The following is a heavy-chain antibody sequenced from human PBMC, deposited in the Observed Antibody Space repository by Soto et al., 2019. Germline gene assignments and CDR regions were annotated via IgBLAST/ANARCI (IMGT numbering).Heavy chain of an antibody. CDR1: GFTVSSNY. V-gene: IGHV3-53*04. CDR3: ARGYSSGCSY. D-gene: IGHD6-19*01. J-gene: IGHJ4*02. Sequence: PGGSLRLSFAASGFTVSSNYMSWVRQAPGKGLEWVSVIYSGGSTYYADSVKGRFTISRHNSKNTLYLQMNSLRAEDTAVYYCARGYSSGCSYWGQGTLVTVSS. CDR2: IYSGGST.